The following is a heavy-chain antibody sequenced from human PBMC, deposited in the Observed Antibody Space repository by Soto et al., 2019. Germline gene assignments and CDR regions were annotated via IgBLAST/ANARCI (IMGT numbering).Heavy chain of an antibody. Sequence: SETLSLTCAVYGESFSGYYWSWIRQPPGKGLEWIGEINHSGSTNYNPSLKSRVTISVDTSKNQFSLKLSSVTAADTAVYYCARGGWGNNWFDPWGQGTLVTVSS. CDR1: GESFSGYY. CDR3: ARGGWGNNWFDP. D-gene: IGHD6-19*01. V-gene: IGHV4-34*01. J-gene: IGHJ5*02. CDR2: INHSGST.